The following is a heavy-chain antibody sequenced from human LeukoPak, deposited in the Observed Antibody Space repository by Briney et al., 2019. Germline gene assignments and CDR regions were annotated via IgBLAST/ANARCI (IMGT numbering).Heavy chain of an antibody. CDR2: ISHDGSNK. CDR3: ARDRYCGGDCYSYFFDY. J-gene: IGHJ4*02. Sequence: GGSLRLSCAASGYTFSYYALHWVRQAPGKGLEWVAVISHDGSNKYYADSVKGRFTISRDNPKNTLYLQMNSLRAEDTAVYYCARDRYCGGDCYSYFFDYWGQGTLVTVSS. CDR1: GYTFSYYA. V-gene: IGHV3-30-3*01. D-gene: IGHD2-21*02.